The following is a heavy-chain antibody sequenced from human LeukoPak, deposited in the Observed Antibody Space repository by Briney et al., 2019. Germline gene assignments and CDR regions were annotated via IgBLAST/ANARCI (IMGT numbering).Heavy chain of an antibody. Sequence: ASVKASCKASGYTFTSYGISWVRQAPGQGLEWMGWISAYNGNTSYAQKLQGRVTMTTDTSTSTAYMELRSLRSDDTAVYYCAGGSGYYYYYYMDVWGKGTTVTVSS. J-gene: IGHJ6*03. CDR1: GYTFTSYG. D-gene: IGHD3-3*01. CDR3: AGGSGYYYYYYMDV. V-gene: IGHV1-18*01. CDR2: ISAYNGNT.